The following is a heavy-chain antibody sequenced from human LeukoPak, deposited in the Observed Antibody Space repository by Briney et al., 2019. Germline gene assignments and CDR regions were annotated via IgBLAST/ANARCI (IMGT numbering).Heavy chain of an antibody. V-gene: IGHV3-23*01. CDR1: GFTFSSYA. J-gene: IGHJ4*02. CDR2: ISGSGGST. D-gene: IGHD6-13*01. Sequence: PGGSLRLSCAASGFTFSSYAMSWVRQAPGKGLEWVSAISGSGGSTYYADSVKGRFTISRDNSKNTLYLQMNSLRTEDTAVYYCAKWHSSSWYLRTWGQGTLVTVSS. CDR3: AKWHSSSWYLRT.